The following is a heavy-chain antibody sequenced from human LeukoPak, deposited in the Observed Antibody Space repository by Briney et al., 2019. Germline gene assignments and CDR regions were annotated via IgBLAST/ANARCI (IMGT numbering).Heavy chain of an antibody. V-gene: IGHV1-3*01. Sequence: ASVKVSCKASGYTFTSYAMHWVRQAPGQRLEWMGWINAGNGNAKYSQKFQGRVTITRDTSATTAYMELSSLRSEDTAVYYCARTTAMVTIFDYWGQGTLVTVSS. J-gene: IGHJ4*02. CDR1: GYTFTSYA. CDR3: ARTTAMVTIFDY. CDR2: INAGNGNA. D-gene: IGHD5-18*01.